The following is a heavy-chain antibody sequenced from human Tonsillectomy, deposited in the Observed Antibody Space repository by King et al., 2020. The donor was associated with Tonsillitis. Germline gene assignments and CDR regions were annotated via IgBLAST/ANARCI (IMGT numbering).Heavy chain of an antibody. J-gene: IGHJ4*02. CDR1: EYSFNYYY. V-gene: IGHV5-51*03. CDR3: ARIRLQRLAPFDS. D-gene: IGHD6-19*01. CDR2: IYPRDSDT. Sequence: VQLVQSGAEVKKPGESLKISCKGSEYSFNYYYIGWVRQMPGTGLEWMGIIYPRDSDTEYSPSFQGQVTISADKSINTAYLQWSNLKVSDTAMYYCARIRLQRLAPFDSWGQGTLVTVSS.